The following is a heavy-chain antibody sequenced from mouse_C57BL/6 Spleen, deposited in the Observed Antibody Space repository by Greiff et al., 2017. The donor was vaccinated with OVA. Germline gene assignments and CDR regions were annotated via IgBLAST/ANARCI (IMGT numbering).Heavy chain of an antibody. Sequence: QVQLKQPGAELVRPGSSVKLSCKASGYTFTSYWMHWVKQRPIQGLEWIGNIDPSDSETHYNQKFKDKATLTVDKSSSTAYMQLSSLTSEDSAAYYCARSYGTQRGYFDVWGTGTTVTVSS. J-gene: IGHJ1*03. D-gene: IGHD1-1*01. CDR2: IDPSDSET. V-gene: IGHV1-52*01. CDR3: ARSYGTQRGYFDV. CDR1: GYTFTSYW.